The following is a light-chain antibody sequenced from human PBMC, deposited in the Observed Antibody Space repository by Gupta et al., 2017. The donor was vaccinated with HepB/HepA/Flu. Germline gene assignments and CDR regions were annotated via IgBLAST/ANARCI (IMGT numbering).Light chain of an antibody. CDR1: QSITSY. CDR2: SAS. J-gene: IGKJ4*01. V-gene: IGKV1-39*01. Sequence: DIQMTQSPSTLSASLGDRVTITCRASQSITSYLNWYQQKPGEAPKLLIHSASTLQSGVPSRFSGSGSGTYFTLTISRLHPEDIATYSCQHRDRTPFTFGGGTKVDIK. CDR3: QHRDRTPFT.